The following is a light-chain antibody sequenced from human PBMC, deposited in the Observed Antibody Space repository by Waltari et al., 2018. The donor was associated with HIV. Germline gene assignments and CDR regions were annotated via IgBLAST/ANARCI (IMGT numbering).Light chain of an antibody. CDR3: QQRTGWPLT. V-gene: IGKV3-11*01. CDR2: DAS. Sequence: EIVLTQSPATVSLFPGERATLSCRASQPISDYLAWYQHKPGQAPRLLIYDASNRATGIPARFSGSGSGTDFTLTISSLEPEDFAVYYCQQRTGWPLTFGGGTKVEIK. CDR1: QPISDY. J-gene: IGKJ4*01.